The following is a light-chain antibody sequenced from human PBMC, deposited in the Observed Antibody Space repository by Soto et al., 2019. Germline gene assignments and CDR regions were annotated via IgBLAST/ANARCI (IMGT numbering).Light chain of an antibody. J-gene: IGKJ1*01. V-gene: IGKV1-5*03. CDR3: QHYTTWWT. CDR2: ATS. CDR1: SSIGGW. Sequence: DIQMTQSPSTLSASGGDRVTITCRASSSIGGWLASYQQKAGKAPKVLIYATSTLQSRVTSRFSGSGSGTQFTLTLRSLQPDDSAIYYCQHYTTWWTFGQVTKVEVK.